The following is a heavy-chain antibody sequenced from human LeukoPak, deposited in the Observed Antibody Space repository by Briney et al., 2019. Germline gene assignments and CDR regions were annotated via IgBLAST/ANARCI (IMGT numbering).Heavy chain of an antibody. CDR2: ISGNGGST. CDR3: AKGIELLLTYFDH. CDR1: GFSFSSYV. D-gene: IGHD5-18*01. V-gene: IGHV3-23*01. Sequence: TGGSLRLSCVASGFSFSSYVMNWVRQAPGRGREWVSAISGNGGSTYYADSVKGRFTISRDNSKNTLSLQMNSLRAEDTAVYYCAKGIELLLTYFDHWGQGTLVTASS. J-gene: IGHJ4*02.